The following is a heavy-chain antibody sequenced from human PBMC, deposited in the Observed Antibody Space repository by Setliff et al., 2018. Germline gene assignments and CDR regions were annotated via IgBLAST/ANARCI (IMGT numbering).Heavy chain of an antibody. D-gene: IGHD3-10*01. J-gene: IGHJ3*02. CDR3: ARGFSYGVTTYGLDI. CDR2: IYVTEST. V-gene: IGHV4-4*07. Sequence: SLTCTVSGDSISNYYWNWIRQPAGKGLEWIGRIYVTESTKYNPSLKSRVTLSIDTSKNQFSLKLSSVTAADAAVYFCARGFSYGVTTYGLDIWGRGTMVTVSS. CDR1: GDSISNYY.